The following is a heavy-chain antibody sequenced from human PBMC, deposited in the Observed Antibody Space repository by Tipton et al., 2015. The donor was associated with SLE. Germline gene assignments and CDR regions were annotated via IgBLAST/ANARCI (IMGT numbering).Heavy chain of an antibody. V-gene: IGHV4-4*08. Sequence: TLSLTCTVSGGSISSYYWSWIRQFPGKGLEWIGYIYTSGSTNYNPPLKSRVTISADTSKNQFSLKLSSVTAADTAVYYCASGGYGSGSHYLGGWFDPWGRGTLVTVSS. D-gene: IGHD3-10*01. CDR2: IYTSGST. J-gene: IGHJ5*02. CDR3: ASGGYGSGSHYLGGWFDP. CDR1: GGSISSYY.